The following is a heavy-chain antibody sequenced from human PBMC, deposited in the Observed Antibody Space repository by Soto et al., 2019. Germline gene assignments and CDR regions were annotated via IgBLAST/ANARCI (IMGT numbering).Heavy chain of an antibody. D-gene: IGHD2-2*01. CDR3: ARDKRNEYCSSTSCPLDY. CDR1: GGTFSSYT. J-gene: IGHJ4*02. Sequence: ASVKVSCKASGGTFSSYTISWVRQAPGQGLEWMGRIIPILGIANYAQKFQGRVTITADKSTSTAYMELSSLRSEDTAVYYCARDKRNEYCSSTSCPLDYWGQGTLVTVSS. V-gene: IGHV1-69*04. CDR2: IIPILGIA.